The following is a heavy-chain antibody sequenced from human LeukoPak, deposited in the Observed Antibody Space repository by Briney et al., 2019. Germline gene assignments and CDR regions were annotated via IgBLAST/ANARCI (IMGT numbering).Heavy chain of an antibody. J-gene: IGHJ4*02. CDR2: ISSSSSTI. Sequence: HPGGSLRLSCAASGFIFSSYSMNWVRQAPGKGLEWVSYISSSSSTIYYADSVKGRFTISRDNAKNSLYLQMNSLRAEDTAVYYCARELGTIAAAALFDYWGQGTLVTVSS. CDR1: GFIFSSYS. CDR3: ARELGTIAAAALFDY. D-gene: IGHD6-13*01. V-gene: IGHV3-48*01.